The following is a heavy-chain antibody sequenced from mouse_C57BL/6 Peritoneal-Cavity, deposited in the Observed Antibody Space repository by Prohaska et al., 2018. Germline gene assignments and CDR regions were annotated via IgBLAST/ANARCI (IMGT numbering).Heavy chain of an antibody. CDR2: INSGSCTI. CDR1: GFTFSDYG. J-gene: IGHJ3*01. Sequence: EVQLVESGGGLVKPGGSLKLSCAASGFTFSDYGMHWVRYGSVKGLELVSFINSGSCTIDYADAVKGRFTITRYNAKNTLFLQMTSVRSEDTAMYYCSRDPAWFAYWGQGTLVTVSA. V-gene: IGHV5-17*01. CDR3: SRDPAWFAY.